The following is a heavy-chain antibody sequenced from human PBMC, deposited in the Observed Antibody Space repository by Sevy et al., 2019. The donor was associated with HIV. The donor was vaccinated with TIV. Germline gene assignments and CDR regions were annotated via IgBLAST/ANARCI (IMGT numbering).Heavy chain of an antibody. D-gene: IGHD2-21*01. CDR2: IIPIFGTA. Sequence: ASVKVSCKASGGTFSSYAISWVRQAPGQGLEWMGRIIPIFGTANYAHKFQGRVTITADESTSTAYMELRSLRSEDTAVYYCARTSGELSPWRGNIVVAFDPWGQGTLVTVSS. CDR3: ARTSGELSPWRGNIVVAFDP. CDR1: GGTFSSYA. V-gene: IGHV1-69*13. J-gene: IGHJ5*02.